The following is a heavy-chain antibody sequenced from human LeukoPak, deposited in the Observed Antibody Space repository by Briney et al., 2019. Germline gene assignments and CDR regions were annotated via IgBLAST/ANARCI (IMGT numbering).Heavy chain of an antibody. D-gene: IGHD2-15*01. CDR1: GGSMSSYY. J-gene: IGHJ4*02. Sequence: SETLSLTCTVSGGSMSSYYWSWIRQPPGKGLEWIGYVSSSGSTNYNPSLKSRVTISVDTSKNKFSLKLSSVTAADTAVYFCARGGATQYYYWGQRTLVTLSS. CDR3: ARGGATQYYY. CDR2: VSSSGST. V-gene: IGHV4-59*01.